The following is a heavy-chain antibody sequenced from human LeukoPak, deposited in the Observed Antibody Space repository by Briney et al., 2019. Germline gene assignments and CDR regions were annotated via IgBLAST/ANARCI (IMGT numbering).Heavy chain of an antibody. D-gene: IGHD3-10*02. CDR2: IYSGGRT. J-gene: IGHJ4*02. CDR3: AKDARYYYVDYFDY. V-gene: IGHV3-66*01. CDR1: GFTVSRNY. Sequence: GGSLRLSCAASGFTVSRNYMSWVRQAPGKGLEWVSVIYSGGRTYYADSVKGRFTISRDNSKNTLYLQMNSLRAEDTAVYYCAKDARYYYVDYFDYWGQGTLVTVSS.